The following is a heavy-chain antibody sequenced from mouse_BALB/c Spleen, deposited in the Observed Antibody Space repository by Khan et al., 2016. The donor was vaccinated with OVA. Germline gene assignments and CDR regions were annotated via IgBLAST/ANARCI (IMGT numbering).Heavy chain of an antibody. CDR2: INTNTGEP. D-gene: IGHD2-14*01. V-gene: IGHV9-3*02. J-gene: IGHJ2*01. CDR3: ARDDYRYFDY. Sequence: QIQLVQSGPELKKPGETVKISCKASGYTFTNYGMNWVKQAPGKGLKWMGWINTNTGEPTYAEEFKGRFAFSLETSASSAYLQINYLKNEDTATCFCARDDYRYFDYWGQGTTLTVSS. CDR1: GYTFTNYG.